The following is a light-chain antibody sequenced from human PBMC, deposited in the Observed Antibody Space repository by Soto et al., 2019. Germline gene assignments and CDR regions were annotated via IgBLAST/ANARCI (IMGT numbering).Light chain of an antibody. J-gene: IGKJ2*01. V-gene: IGKV1-5*01. CDR3: QQYNSYLYT. CDR2: DAS. CDR1: QSISSW. Sequence: DIQMTQSPSTLSASVGDRVTITCRASQSISSWLAWYQQKPGKAPKLLIYDASDLESGVPSRFSDSGSGTEFTLTISSLQPDDFATYYCQQYNSYLYTFGQGTKLEIK.